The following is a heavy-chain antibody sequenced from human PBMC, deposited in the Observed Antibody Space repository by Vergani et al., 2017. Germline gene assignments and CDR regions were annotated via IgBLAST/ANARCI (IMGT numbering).Heavy chain of an antibody. CDR3: ARSVLLSGSRRWVGYYYYMDV. CDR2: IGSTTNYI. CDR1: GFTFSSYS. J-gene: IGHJ6*03. Sequence: EVQLVESGGGLVKPGGSLRLSCAASGFTFSSYSMNWVRQAPGKGLEWVSSIGSTTNYIYYADSLKGRFTISRDNSKNSLYLQMNSLRAEDTAVYYCARSVLLSGSRRWVGYYYYMDVWGKGKTVVVSS. V-gene: IGHV3-21*01. D-gene: IGHD3-10*01.